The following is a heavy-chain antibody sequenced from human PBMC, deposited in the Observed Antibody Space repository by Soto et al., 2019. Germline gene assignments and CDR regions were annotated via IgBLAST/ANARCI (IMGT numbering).Heavy chain of an antibody. CDR3: ASASSWFVTEY. J-gene: IGHJ4*02. D-gene: IGHD6-13*01. CDR2: INAGNGNT. V-gene: IGHV1-3*01. Sequence: QVQLVQSGAEVKKPGASVKVSCKASGYTFTTYAMHWVRQAPGQRLEWMVWINAGNGNTKYSQKFQGRVTITMDTSASTAYMELSSLRSEDTAVYFCASASSWFVTEYWGQGTLVTVSS. CDR1: GYTFTTYA.